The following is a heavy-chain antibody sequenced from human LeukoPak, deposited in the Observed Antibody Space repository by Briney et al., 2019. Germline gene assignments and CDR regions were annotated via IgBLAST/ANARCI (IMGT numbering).Heavy chain of an antibody. CDR1: GFTFSSYA. CDR3: AKDSGGYYPKYYFDY. Sequence: GGSLRLSCAAPGFTFSSYAMSWVRQAPGKGLEWVSAISGSGGSTYYADSVKGRFTISRDNSKNTLYLQMNSPRAEDTAVYYCAKDSGGYYPKYYFDYWGQGTLVTVSS. J-gene: IGHJ4*02. D-gene: IGHD3-22*01. CDR2: ISGSGGST. V-gene: IGHV3-23*01.